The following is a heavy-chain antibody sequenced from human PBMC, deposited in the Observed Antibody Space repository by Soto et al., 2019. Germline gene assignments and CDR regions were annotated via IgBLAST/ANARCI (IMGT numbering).Heavy chain of an antibody. V-gene: IGHV4-34*01. D-gene: IGHD2-15*01. CDR1: GGSFSGYY. J-gene: IGHJ1*01. CDR3: ARKRGRCSGGSCYREYFQH. CDR2: INHSGST. Sequence: QVQLQQWGAGLLKPSETLSLTCAVYGGSFSGYYWSWIRQPPGKGLEWIGEINHSGSTNYNPSLKSRVTISVDTSKNQFSLTLSSVTAADTAVYYCARKRGRCSGGSCYREYFQHWGQGTLVTVSS.